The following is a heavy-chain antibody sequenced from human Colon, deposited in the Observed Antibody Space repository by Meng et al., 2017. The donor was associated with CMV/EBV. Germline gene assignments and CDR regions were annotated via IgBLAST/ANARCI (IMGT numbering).Heavy chain of an antibody. CDR3: ARDRLIGSGTGGLDV. Sequence: GGSLRLSCAASGVTFDNYWIHWVRQAPGEGLVWASRINSDGRSTNYADSVKGRFTISRDNAKNTVYLQMNSLRAEDTAVYYCARDRLIGSGTGGLDVWGQGTTVTVSS. J-gene: IGHJ6*02. D-gene: IGHD3-10*01. CDR2: INSDGRST. V-gene: IGHV3-74*01. CDR1: GVTFDNYW.